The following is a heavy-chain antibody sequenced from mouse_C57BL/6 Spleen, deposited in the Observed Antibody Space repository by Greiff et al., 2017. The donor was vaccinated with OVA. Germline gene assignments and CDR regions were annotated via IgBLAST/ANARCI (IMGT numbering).Heavy chain of an antibody. CDR2: IDPSDSET. Sequence: QVQLQQPGAELVRPGSSVKLSCKASGYTFTSYWMHWVKQRPIQGLEWIGNIDPSDSETHYNQKFKDKATLTVDKSSSTAYMQLSSLTSEGSAVYYCARGDYGYGGNYFDYWGQGTTLTVSS. D-gene: IGHD2-2*01. V-gene: IGHV1-52*01. J-gene: IGHJ2*01. CDR1: GYTFTSYW. CDR3: ARGDYGYGGNYFDY.